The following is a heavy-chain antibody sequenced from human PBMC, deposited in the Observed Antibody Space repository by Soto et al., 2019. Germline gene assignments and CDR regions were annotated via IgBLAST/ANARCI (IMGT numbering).Heavy chain of an antibody. Sequence: QTLSLTWVICGDSVATNSATWNLIRQSPSRGLEWLGRTYLRSKWYNEYAVSVKSRIAIRPDTSKNLFSLQLSSVTPEDTAVYFCARAAVAFDAFDLWGQGTVVTVSS. CDR2: TYLRSKWYN. CDR1: GDSVATNSAT. CDR3: ARAAVAFDAFDL. D-gene: IGHD2-15*01. J-gene: IGHJ3*01. V-gene: IGHV6-1*01.